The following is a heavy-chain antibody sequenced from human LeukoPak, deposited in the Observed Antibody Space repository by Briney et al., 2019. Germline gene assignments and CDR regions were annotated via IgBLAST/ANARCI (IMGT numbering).Heavy chain of an antibody. CDR3: ASTRSGYYYTRYYYGMDV. CDR1: GFTVSSNY. Sequence: GGSLRLSCAASGFTVSSNYMNWVRQAPGKGLEWVSVIYSGGSTYYADSVKGRFTISRDNSKNTLYLQMNSLRAEDTAVYYCASTRSGYYYTRYYYGMDVWGQGTTVTVSS. CDR2: IYSGGST. D-gene: IGHD3-22*01. J-gene: IGHJ6*02. V-gene: IGHV3-66*02.